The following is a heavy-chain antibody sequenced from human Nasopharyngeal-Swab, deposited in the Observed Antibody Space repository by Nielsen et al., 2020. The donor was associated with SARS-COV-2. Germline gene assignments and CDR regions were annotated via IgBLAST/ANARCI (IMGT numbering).Heavy chain of an antibody. V-gene: IGHV3-73*01. Sequence: GESLKISCAASGFIFSASAIHWARQASGKGLEWVGRIGDKDHNYATTYGASVQGRFTIYRDDSKNTAFLQMDSLKTEDTALYYCTTDFYFDYWGQGTLVTVSS. CDR2: IGDKDHNYAT. CDR3: TTDFYFDY. CDR1: GFIFSASA. J-gene: IGHJ4*02.